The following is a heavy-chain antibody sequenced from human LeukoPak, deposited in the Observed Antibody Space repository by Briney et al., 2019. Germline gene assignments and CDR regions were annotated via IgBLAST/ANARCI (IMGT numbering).Heavy chain of an antibody. Sequence: PSETLSLTSAVYGGSFSGYYWSCIRQPPGKGLEWIGEINHSGSTNYNPSLKSRVTISVDTSKNQFSLNLSSVTAADTAGYYCARGYSSSLRGYYYYMDVWGKGTRVTVSS. V-gene: IGHV4-34*01. J-gene: IGHJ6*03. CDR3: ARGYSSSLRGYYYYMDV. D-gene: IGHD6-6*01. CDR2: INHSGST. CDR1: GGSFSGYY.